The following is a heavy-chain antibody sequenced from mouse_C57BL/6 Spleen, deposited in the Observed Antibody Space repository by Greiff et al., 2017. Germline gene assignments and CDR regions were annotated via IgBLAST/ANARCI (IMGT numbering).Heavy chain of an antibody. D-gene: IGHD4-1*01. CDR2: IDPSDSDT. Sequence: QVQLQQSGAELVMPGASVKLSCKASGYTFTSYWMHWVKQRPGQGLEWIGEIDPSDSDTNYNQKFKGKSTLTVDKSSSTAYMQLSSLTSEDSAVYYCARSGTRGYFDYWGQGTTLTGST. V-gene: IGHV1-69*01. J-gene: IGHJ2*01. CDR1: GYTFTSYW. CDR3: ARSGTRGYFDY.